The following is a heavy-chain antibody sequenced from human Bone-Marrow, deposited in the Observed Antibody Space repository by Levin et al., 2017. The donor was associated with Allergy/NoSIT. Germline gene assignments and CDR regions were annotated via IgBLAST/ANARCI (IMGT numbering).Heavy chain of an antibody. CDR2: IYTSGGT. V-gene: IGHV4-61*02. CDR1: GGSMTSDDYY. J-gene: IGHJ4*02. CDR3: TRSEAI. Sequence: LRLSCTVSGGSMTSDDYYWSWIRQPAGKRLEWIGRIYTSGGTNYYPSLKSRVTISLDTSKNQFSLTLTSVTAADTAMYYCTRSEAIWGQGVLVTVS.